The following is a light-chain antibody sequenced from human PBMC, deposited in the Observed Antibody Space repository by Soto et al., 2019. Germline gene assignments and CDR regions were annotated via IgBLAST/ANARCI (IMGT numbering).Light chain of an antibody. CDR3: QQYDTYPWT. CDR1: RNINKW. J-gene: IGKJ1*01. CDR2: KAS. V-gene: IGKV1-5*03. Sequence: DIQMTQSPSTLSASVGDRVTITCPASRNINKWLAWYQQKPGKAPKLLIDKASTLESGVPSRFSGSESGTEFTLTISSLQPDDFATYYCQQYDTYPWTFGQGTKVEIK.